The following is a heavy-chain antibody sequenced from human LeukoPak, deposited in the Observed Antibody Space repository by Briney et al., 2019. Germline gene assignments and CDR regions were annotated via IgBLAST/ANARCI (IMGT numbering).Heavy chain of an antibody. CDR2: FDPEDIET. Sequence: ASVTVSFKVSGYTLTQLSMHWVRQGPGKGLEWMGGFDPEDIETIYAQNFQGRVTMTEDTSTDTAYMELSSLTSDDTAVYYCATHSGTYFLYWGQGTLVTVSS. D-gene: IGHD1-26*01. V-gene: IGHV1-24*01. J-gene: IGHJ4*02. CDR3: ATHSGTYFLY. CDR1: GYTLTQLS.